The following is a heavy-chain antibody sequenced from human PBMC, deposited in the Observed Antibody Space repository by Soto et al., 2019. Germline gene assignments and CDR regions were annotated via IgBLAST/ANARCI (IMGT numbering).Heavy chain of an antibody. Sequence: SETLSLTCTVSGGSISSSSYYWGWIRQPPGKGLEWIGSIYYSGSTYYNPSLKSRVTISVDTSKNQFSLTLSSVTAADTALYYCASAYYASGTYSFDYWGQGALVTVSS. CDR3: ASAYYASGTYSFDY. D-gene: IGHD3-10*01. J-gene: IGHJ4*02. CDR2: IYYSGST. CDR1: GGSISSSSYY. V-gene: IGHV4-39*01.